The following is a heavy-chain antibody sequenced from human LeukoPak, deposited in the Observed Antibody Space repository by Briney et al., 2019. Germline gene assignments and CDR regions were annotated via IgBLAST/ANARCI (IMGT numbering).Heavy chain of an antibody. CDR1: RFTFSSYE. Sequence: GRSLRLSCAASRFTFSSYEMNWVRQAPGKGLEWVSYISSSDSTIYYADSVKGRFTISRDNAKNSLYLQMNSLRAEDTAVYYCARDQLYCSGGICYFDYWGQGTLVTVSS. D-gene: IGHD2-15*01. V-gene: IGHV3-48*03. CDR2: ISSSDSTI. CDR3: ARDQLYCSGGICYFDY. J-gene: IGHJ4*02.